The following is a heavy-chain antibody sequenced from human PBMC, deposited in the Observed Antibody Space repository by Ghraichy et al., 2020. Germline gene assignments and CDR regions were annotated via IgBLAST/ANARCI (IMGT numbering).Heavy chain of an antibody. CDR1: GFTFSNYA. CDR3: ANIVVVVIPPQVSFDY. V-gene: IGHV3-23*01. J-gene: IGHJ4*02. CDR2: IIGSGYTT. D-gene: IGHD3-22*01. Sequence: GGSLRLSCAASGFTFSNYAMSWVRQAPGKGLEWVSSIIGSGYTTYYEDSVNGLFTISRDSSKNTFSLQMNSLICYDTSVYYCANIVVVVIPPQVSFDYWGPGTPVIVFS.